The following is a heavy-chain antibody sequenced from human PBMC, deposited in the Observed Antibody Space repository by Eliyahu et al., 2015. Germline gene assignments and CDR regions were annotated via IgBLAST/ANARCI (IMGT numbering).Heavy chain of an antibody. Sequence: QVQLQESGPGMVKPSETLSLTCAVSGYSISSGXYWGWIRQPPGKGLEWIGSIYHSGSTYYNPXLKSRVTISVDTSKNQFSLKLSSVTAADTAVYYCARGKGDGADFDYWGQGTLVTVSS. CDR1: GYSISSGXY. CDR3: ARGKGDGADFDY. D-gene: IGHD1-26*01. CDR2: IYHSGST. V-gene: IGHV4-38-2*01. J-gene: IGHJ4*02.